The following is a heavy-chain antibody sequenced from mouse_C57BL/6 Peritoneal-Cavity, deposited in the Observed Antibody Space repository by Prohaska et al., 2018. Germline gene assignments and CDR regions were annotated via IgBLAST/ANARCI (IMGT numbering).Heavy chain of an antibody. V-gene: IGHV1-61*01. J-gene: IGHJ4*01. Sequence: QVQLQQPGAELVRHGSSVKLSCKASGYNFTSYWMDWVKQRPGQGLEWIGKIYPSDSETHYNQKFKDKATLTVDKSSSTAYMQLSSLTSEDSAVYYCACNYYAMDYWCQGTSVTVSS. CDR2: IYPSDSET. D-gene: IGHD2-1*01. CDR1: GYNFTSYW. CDR3: ACNYYAMDY.